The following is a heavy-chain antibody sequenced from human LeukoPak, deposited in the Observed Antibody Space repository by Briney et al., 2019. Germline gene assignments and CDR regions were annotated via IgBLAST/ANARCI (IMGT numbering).Heavy chain of an antibody. CDR3: AHAMVRGVISH. Sequence: GGSLRLSCAASGFTVSSNYMSWVRQAPGKGLEWVSVIYSGGSTYYADSVKGRFTISRDNSKNTLYLQMNSLRAEDTAVYYCAHAMVRGVISHWGQGTLVTVSS. J-gene: IGHJ4*02. CDR1: GFTVSSNY. D-gene: IGHD3-10*01. V-gene: IGHV3-66*01. CDR2: IYSGGST.